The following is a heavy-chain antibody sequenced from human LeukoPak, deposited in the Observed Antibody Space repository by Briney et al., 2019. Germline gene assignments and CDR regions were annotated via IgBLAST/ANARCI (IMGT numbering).Heavy chain of an antibody. V-gene: IGHV1-18*01. D-gene: IGHD6-13*01. CDR3: ATDPMGEIAAAP. J-gene: IGHJ5*02. CDR2: ISAYNGNT. CDR1: GYTFTSYG. Sequence: ASVKVSCKASGYTFTSYGISWVRQAPGQGLEWMGWISAYNGNTNYAQKLQGRVTMTEDTSTDTAYMELSSLRSEDTAVYYCATDPMGEIAAAPWGQGTLVTVSS.